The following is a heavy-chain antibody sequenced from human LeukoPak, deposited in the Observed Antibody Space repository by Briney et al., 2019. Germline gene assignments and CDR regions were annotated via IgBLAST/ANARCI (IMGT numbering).Heavy chain of an antibody. V-gene: IGHV1-69*04. J-gene: IGHJ3*02. D-gene: IGHD2-2*01. CDR2: IIPMLGIA. CDR1: GGTFSSYA. Sequence: SVKVSCKASGGTFSSYAINWVRQAPGQGLEWMGRIIPMLGIANYAQKFQGRVTIIADKSTSTAYMELSSLRSEDTAVYYCASGVVVPAAIDAFDIWGQGTMVTVSS. CDR3: ASGVVVPAAIDAFDI.